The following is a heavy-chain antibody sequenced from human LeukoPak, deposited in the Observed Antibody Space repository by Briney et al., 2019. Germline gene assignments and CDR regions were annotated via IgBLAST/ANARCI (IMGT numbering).Heavy chain of an antibody. Sequence: SQTLSLTCAVSGGSISSGGYSWSWIRQPPGEGLEWIGYIYYSGSTYYNPSLKSRVTISVDTSKNQFSLKLSSVTAADTAVYYCARGGARGYYYYYMDVWGKGTTVTVSS. CDR3: ARGGARGYYYYYMDV. CDR2: IYYSGST. V-gene: IGHV4-30-4*07. D-gene: IGHD3-10*01. CDR1: GGSISSGGYS. J-gene: IGHJ6*03.